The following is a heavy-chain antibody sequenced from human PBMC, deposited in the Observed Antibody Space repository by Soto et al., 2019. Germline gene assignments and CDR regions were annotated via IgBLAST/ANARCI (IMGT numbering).Heavy chain of an antibody. CDR3: ARRGERWLPEDY. CDR2: ISRGADDT. D-gene: IGHD6-19*01. CDR1: GFTFHIYP. Sequence: EVQLLESGGGLVQPGGSLRLSCAASGFTFHIYPMTWVRQTPGKGLEWVSTISRGADDTQYADSVKGRFTLTRDDSNKTLSLQLNGLRAEDTAVYYCARRGERWLPEDYWGQGTLVTVSS. J-gene: IGHJ4*02. V-gene: IGHV3-23*01.